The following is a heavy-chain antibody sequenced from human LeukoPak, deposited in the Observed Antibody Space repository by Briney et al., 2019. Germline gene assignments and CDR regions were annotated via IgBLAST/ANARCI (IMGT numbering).Heavy chain of an antibody. Sequence: SETLSLTCAVYGGSFSGYFWSWIRQPPGKGLEWIGEINHSGSTNYNPSLKSRVTISVDTSKNQFSLKLSSVTAADTAVYYCAGAAYCRSLYNWFDPWGQGTLVTVSS. D-gene: IGHD1-26*01. V-gene: IGHV4-34*01. CDR2: INHSGST. CDR1: GGSFSGYF. J-gene: IGHJ5*02. CDR3: AGAAYCRSLYNWFDP.